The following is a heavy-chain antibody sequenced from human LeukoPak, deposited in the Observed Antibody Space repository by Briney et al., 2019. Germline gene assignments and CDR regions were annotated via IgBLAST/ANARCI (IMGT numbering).Heavy chain of an antibody. CDR1: GGSIGSGDYY. J-gene: IGHJ4*02. V-gene: IGHV4-31*03. CDR2: IFYIGST. Sequence: PSETLSLTCTVSGGSIGSGDYYWSWIRQHPGKGLEWIGYIFYIGSTHYNPSLKSRVTISADTSKNQFFLKLSSVTAADTAVYYCARGKVVAAAYFDYWGQGTLVTVSS. CDR3: ARGKVVAAAYFDY. D-gene: IGHD2-15*01.